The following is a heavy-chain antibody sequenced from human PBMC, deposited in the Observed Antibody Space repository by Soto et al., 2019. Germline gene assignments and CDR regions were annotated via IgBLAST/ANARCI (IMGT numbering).Heavy chain of an antibody. CDR2: FNPKTGGT. CDR1: GYTFTALY. J-gene: IGHJ5*02. D-gene: IGHD4-4*01. CDR3: ARDGTVTTSGFNWFDP. V-gene: IGHV1-2*02. Sequence: VSVKVSCKASGYTFTALYMHWVRQAPGQGLEWMGWFNPKTGGTYYAQKFQGRVTMTSDTSISTAYMELTSLTSDDTALYYCARDGTVTTSGFNWFDPWGQGTLVTVSS.